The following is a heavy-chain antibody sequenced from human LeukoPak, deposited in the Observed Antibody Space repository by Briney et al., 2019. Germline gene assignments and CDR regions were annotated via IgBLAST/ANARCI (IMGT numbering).Heavy chain of an antibody. CDR3: AKSAEDYDILTGYSPPSFDY. CDR2: ISGSGGST. V-gene: IGHV3-23*01. D-gene: IGHD3-9*01. J-gene: IGHJ4*02. Sequence: PGGSLRLSCAASGFTFSSYAMSWVRQAPGKGLEWVSAISGSGGSTYYADSVKGRFTISRDNSKNTLYLQMNSLRAEDTAVYYCAKSAEDYDILTGYSPPSFDYWGQGTLVTVSS. CDR1: GFTFSSYA.